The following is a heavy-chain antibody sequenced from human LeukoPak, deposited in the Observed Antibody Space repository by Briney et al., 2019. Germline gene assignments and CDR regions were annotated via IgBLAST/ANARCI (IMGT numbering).Heavy chain of an antibody. J-gene: IGHJ4*02. V-gene: IGHV3-21*01. CDR2: ISSSSSYI. Sequence: PGGPLRPSCAASGFTFSSYSMNWVRQAPGKGLEWVSSISSSSSYIYYADSVKGRFTISRDNAKNSLYLQMNSLRAEDTAVYYCARGGGEIWNDNYWGQGTLVTVSS. D-gene: IGHD1-1*01. CDR1: GFTFSSYS. CDR3: ARGGGEIWNDNY.